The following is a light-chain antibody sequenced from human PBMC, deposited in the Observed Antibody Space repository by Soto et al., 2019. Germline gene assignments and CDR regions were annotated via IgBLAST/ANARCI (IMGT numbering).Light chain of an antibody. CDR2: GAS. Sequence: EIVMTQSPGTLSLSPGERATLSCRSSQSVSTSQLAWYQQKPGQAPRLLIFGASSRATGIPDRFRGSGSGTDFTLTISRMEPEDFAVYYCQQYGSSPRAFGQGTKVDIK. V-gene: IGKV3-20*01. CDR3: QQYGSSPRA. CDR1: QSVSTSQ. J-gene: IGKJ1*01.